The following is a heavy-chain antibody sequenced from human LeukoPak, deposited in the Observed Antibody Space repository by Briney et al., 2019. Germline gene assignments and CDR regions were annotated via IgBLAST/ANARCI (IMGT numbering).Heavy chain of an antibody. D-gene: IGHD2-15*01. CDR3: ARGAVYCSGGSCYSAYYYYYYYMDV. CDR2: INHNGST. CDR1: GGSFSGYY. V-gene: IGHV4-34*01. Sequence: SETLSLTCAVHGGSFSGYYWSWIRQPPGKGLEWIGEINHNGSTNYNPSLKSRVTISVDTSKNQFSLKLSSVTAADTAVYYCARGAVYCSGGSCYSAYYYYYYYMDVWGKGTTVTVSS. J-gene: IGHJ6*03.